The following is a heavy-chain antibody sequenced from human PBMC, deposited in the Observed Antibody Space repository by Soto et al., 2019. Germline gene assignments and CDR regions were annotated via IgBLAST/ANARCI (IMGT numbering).Heavy chain of an antibody. Sequence: QVHLVESGGGLVKPGGSLRLSCAASGFTLSDFYMSWIRQAPGKGLEWVSYISSSGRTIFYADSVRGRFNISRDNAENSLYLQMNSLRAEDTALYYGARNSEHFDYWGQGTLVTVSS. D-gene: IGHD1-26*01. J-gene: IGHJ4*02. CDR3: ARNSEHFDY. V-gene: IGHV3-11*01. CDR1: GFTLSDFY. CDR2: ISSSGRTI.